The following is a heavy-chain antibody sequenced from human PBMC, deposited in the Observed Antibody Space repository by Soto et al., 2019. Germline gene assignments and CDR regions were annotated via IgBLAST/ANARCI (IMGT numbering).Heavy chain of an antibody. CDR2: IYYSGST. D-gene: IGHD6-19*01. CDR1: GGSISSYY. Sequence: SATLSLTCTVSGGSISSYYWSWLRQPPGKGLEWIGYIYYSGSTNYNPSLTSRVTISVDTSKNQFSLKLSSVTAADTAVYYCARPNHSSGWYYFDYWGQGALVTVSS. CDR3: ARPNHSSGWYYFDY. J-gene: IGHJ4*02. V-gene: IGHV4-59*01.